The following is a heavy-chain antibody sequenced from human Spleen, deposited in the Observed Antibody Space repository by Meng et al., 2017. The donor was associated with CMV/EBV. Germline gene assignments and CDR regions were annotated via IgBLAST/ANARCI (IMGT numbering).Heavy chain of an antibody. D-gene: IGHD3-3*01. Sequence: AMHWVRQAPGKGLEYVSAISSNGGSTYYADSVKGRFTISRDNSKNTLYLQMGSLRAEDMAVYYCARDLYQVAYYDFWSGYFSGHFQHWGQGTLVTVSS. CDR3: ARDLYQVAYYDFWSGYFSGHFQH. CDR1: A. J-gene: IGHJ1*01. CDR2: ISSNGGST. V-gene: IGHV3-64*02.